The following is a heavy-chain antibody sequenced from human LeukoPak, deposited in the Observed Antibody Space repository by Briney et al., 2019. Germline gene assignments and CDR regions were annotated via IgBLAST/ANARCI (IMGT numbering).Heavy chain of an antibody. V-gene: IGHV4-59*01. Sequence: SETLSLTCAVYGGSFSGYYWSWIRQPPGKGLGWIGYIYYSGSTNYNPSLKSRVTISVDTSKNQFSLKLTSVTAADTAVYYCARDYGDNPTDWYFDLWGRGTLVTVSS. CDR1: GGSFSGYY. D-gene: IGHD4-17*01. CDR2: IYYSGST. CDR3: ARDYGDNPTDWYFDL. J-gene: IGHJ2*01.